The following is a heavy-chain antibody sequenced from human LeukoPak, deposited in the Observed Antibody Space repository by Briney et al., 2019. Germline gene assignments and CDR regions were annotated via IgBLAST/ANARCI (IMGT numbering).Heavy chain of an antibody. V-gene: IGHV1-69*13. J-gene: IGHJ5*02. CDR3: ARGRYCSSTSCYGTLYNWFDP. CDR2: IIPIFGTA. Sequence: SVKVSCKASGGTFSSYAISWVRQAPGQGLEWMGGIIPIFGTANYAQKFQGRVTIAADESTSTAYMELSSLRSEDTAVYYCARGRYCSSTSCYGTLYNWFDPWGQGTLVTVSS. D-gene: IGHD2-2*01. CDR1: GGTFSSYA.